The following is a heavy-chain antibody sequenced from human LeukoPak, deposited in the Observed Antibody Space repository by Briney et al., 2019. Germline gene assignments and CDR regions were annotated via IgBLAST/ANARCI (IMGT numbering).Heavy chain of an antibody. CDR3: ARVHMVRGVIYRIFSSWFDP. V-gene: IGHV1-2*02. Sequence: ASVKVSCKASGYTFTGYYMHWVRQAPGQGLEWMGWINPNSGGTNYAQKFQGRVTMTRDTSISTAYMELSRLRSDDTAVYYCARVHMVRGVIYRIFSSWFDPWGQGTLVTVSS. D-gene: IGHD3-10*01. CDR2: INPNSGGT. J-gene: IGHJ5*02. CDR1: GYTFTGYY.